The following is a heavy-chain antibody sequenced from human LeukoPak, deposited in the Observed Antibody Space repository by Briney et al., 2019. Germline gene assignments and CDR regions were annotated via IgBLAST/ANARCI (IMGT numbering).Heavy chain of an antibody. D-gene: IGHD2-15*01. CDR2: IWYDGSNK. J-gene: IGHJ4*02. CDR1: GFTFSSYG. CDR3: ARETGSQYCSGGSCYSFNQYFDY. V-gene: IGHV3-33*01. Sequence: PGGSLRLSCAASGFTFSSYGMHWVRQAPGKGLEWVAVIWYDGSNKYYADSVKGRFTISRDNSKNTLYLQMNSLRAEDTAVYYCARETGSQYCSGGSCYSFNQYFDYWGQGTLVTVSS.